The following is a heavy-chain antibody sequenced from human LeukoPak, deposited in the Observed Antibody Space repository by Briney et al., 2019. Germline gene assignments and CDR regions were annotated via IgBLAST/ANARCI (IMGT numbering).Heavy chain of an antibody. J-gene: IGHJ3*02. CDR2: IYYTGST. CDR1: GGSISSYY. V-gene: IGHV4-39*07. D-gene: IGHD2-21*02. Sequence: SETLSLTCTVSGGSISSYYWSWIRQPPGKGLEWIGRIYYTGSTYYNPSLKSRVTMSIDTSKNQFSLKLSSVTAADTAVYYCARDGDYYASSTYYSAFDIWGQGTMVTVSS. CDR3: ARDGDYYASSTYYSAFDI.